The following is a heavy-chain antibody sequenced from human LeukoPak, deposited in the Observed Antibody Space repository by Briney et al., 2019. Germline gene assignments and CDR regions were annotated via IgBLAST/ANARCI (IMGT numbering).Heavy chain of an antibody. J-gene: IGHJ3*02. Sequence: PSETLSLTCAVSGYSISSGYYWAWIRQPPGKGLEWIGIIYHSGSSYYNPSLKSRVTLAVDTSKNQFSLKLSSVTAADTAVYYCARDWASTYNFVAFDIWGQGTMVTVSS. CDR3: ARDWASTYNFVAFDI. D-gene: IGHD5-24*01. CDR2: IYHSGSS. CDR1: GYSISSGYY. V-gene: IGHV4-38-2*02.